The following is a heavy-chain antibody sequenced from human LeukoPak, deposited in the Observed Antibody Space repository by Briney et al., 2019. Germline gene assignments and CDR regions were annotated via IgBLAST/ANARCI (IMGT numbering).Heavy chain of an antibody. J-gene: IGHJ3*02. CDR3: TRGGYNGGFDI. D-gene: IGHD6-25*01. Sequence: GGSLRLSCAASGFTVDDYGMSWVRQAPGKGLEWVSGINWNGGSTGYADSVKGRFTISRDNAKNTLYLQMDSLRAEDTAVYYCTRGGYNGGFDIWGQGTMVTVSS. V-gene: IGHV3-20*04. CDR2: INWNGGST. CDR1: GFTVDDYG.